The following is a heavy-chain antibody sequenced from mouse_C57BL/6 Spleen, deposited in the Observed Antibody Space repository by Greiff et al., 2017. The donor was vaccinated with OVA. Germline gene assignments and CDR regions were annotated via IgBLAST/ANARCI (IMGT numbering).Heavy chain of an antibody. D-gene: IGHD1-1*01. CDR1: GYTFTSYW. Sequence: VQLQQPGAELVKPGASVTLSCKASGYTFTSYWMQWVKQRPGQGLEWIGEIDPSDRYTNYNHKFKGQATLTVDTSSSSAYMQLSSLTSEDSAVYYCASTVVANYYAMDYWGQGTSVTVSS. CDR2: IDPSDRYT. V-gene: IGHV1-50*01. CDR3: ASTVVANYYAMDY. J-gene: IGHJ4*01.